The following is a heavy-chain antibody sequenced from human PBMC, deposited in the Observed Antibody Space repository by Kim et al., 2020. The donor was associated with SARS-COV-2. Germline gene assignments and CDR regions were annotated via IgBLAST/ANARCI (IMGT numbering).Heavy chain of an antibody. CDR3: AKDLYGYSYGGEVPFDY. D-gene: IGHD5-18*01. CDR2: ISGSGGST. J-gene: IGHJ4*02. CDR1: GFTFSSYA. Sequence: GGSLRLSCAASGFTFSSYAMSWVRQAPGKGLEWVSAISGSGGSTYYADSVKGRFTISRDNSKNTLYLQMNSLRAEDTAVYYCAKDLYGYSYGGEVPFDYWGQGTLVTVSS. V-gene: IGHV3-23*01.